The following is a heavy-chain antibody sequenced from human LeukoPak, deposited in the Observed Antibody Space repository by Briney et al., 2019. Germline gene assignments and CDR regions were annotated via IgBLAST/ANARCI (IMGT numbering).Heavy chain of an antibody. J-gene: IGHJ4*02. CDR1: GFTFSSYA. D-gene: IGHD6-19*01. V-gene: IGHV3-30*04. Sequence: GGSLRLSCAASGFTFSSYAMHWVRQAPGKGLEWVAVISYDGSNKYYADSVKGRFTISRDNSKNTLYLQMNGLRAEDTAVYYCAREAVAGTFYFDYWGQGTLVTVSS. CDR2: ISYDGSNK. CDR3: AREAVAGTFYFDY.